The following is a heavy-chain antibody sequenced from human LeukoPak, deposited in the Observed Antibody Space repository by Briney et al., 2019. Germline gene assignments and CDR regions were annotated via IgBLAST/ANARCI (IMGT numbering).Heavy chain of an antibody. J-gene: IGHJ4*02. CDR3: ARVNSSGYYYHYFDY. V-gene: IGHV1-18*01. CDR2: ISAYNGNT. D-gene: IGHD3-22*01. CDR1: GYTFTSYG. Sequence: ASVKVSCKASGYTFTSYGISWVRQAPGQGLEWMGWISAYNGNTNYAQKLQGRVIMTTDTSTSTAYMELRSLRSDDTAVYYCARVNSSGYYYHYFDYWGQGTLVTVSS.